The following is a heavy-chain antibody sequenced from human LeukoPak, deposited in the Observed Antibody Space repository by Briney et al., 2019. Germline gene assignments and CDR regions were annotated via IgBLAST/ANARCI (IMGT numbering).Heavy chain of an antibody. CDR2: ISSSSSSYI. Sequence: PGGSLRLPCAASGFTFSSYSMNWVRQAPGKGLEWVSSISSSSSSYIYYADSVKGRFTISRDNAKNSLYLQMNSLRAEDTAVYYCARDQGDSSGYRGWLPHIYWGQGTLVTVSS. CDR3: ARDQGDSSGYRGWLPHIY. CDR1: GFTFSSYS. J-gene: IGHJ4*02. D-gene: IGHD3-22*01. V-gene: IGHV3-21*01.